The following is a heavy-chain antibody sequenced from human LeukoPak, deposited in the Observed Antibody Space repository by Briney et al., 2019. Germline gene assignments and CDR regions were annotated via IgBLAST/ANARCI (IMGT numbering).Heavy chain of an antibody. J-gene: IGHJ3*02. CDR3: AKDLDAKTTVTTGDHAFDI. CDR1: GFTFSSYA. V-gene: IGHV3-30*04. Sequence: GGSLRLSCAASGFTFSSYAMHWVRQAPGKGLEWVAVISYDGSNKYYADSVKGRFTISRDNSKNTLYLQMNSLRAEDTAVYYCAKDLDAKTTVTTGDHAFDIWGQGTMVTVSS. CDR2: ISYDGSNK. D-gene: IGHD4-17*01.